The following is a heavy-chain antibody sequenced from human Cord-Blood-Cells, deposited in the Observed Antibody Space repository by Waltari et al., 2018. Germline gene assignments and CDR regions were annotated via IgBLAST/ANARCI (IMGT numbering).Heavy chain of an antibody. CDR3: ARDSGYCSGGSCYYDAFDI. Sequence: EVQLVESGGGLVQTGGSLRLSCAASGFTFRSYSMNWVRQAPGKGLEWVSYISSSSSTIYYADSVKGRFTISRDNAKNSLYLQMNSLRDEDTAVYYCARDSGYCSGGSCYYDAFDIWGQGTMVTVSS. J-gene: IGHJ3*02. CDR1: GFTFRSYS. D-gene: IGHD2-15*01. CDR2: ISSSSSTI. V-gene: IGHV3-48*02.